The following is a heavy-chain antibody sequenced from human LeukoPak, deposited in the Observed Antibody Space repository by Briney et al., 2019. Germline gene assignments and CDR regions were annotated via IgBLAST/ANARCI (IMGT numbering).Heavy chain of an antibody. CDR2: ISSSGSTI. CDR3: ARDLSEASGYCSGGSCFGSDY. Sequence: GGSLRLSCAAPGFTFSNYWMHWVRRAPGKGLEWVSCISSSGSTIYYADSVKGRFTISRDNAKNSLYLQMNSLRAEDTAVYYCARDLSEASGYCSGGSCFGSDYWGQGTLVTVSS. V-gene: IGHV3-48*04. CDR1: GFTFSNYW. J-gene: IGHJ4*02. D-gene: IGHD2-15*01.